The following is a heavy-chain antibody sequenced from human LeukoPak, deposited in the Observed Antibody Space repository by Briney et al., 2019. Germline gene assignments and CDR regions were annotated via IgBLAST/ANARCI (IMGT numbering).Heavy chain of an antibody. D-gene: IGHD1-26*01. Sequence: PSETLSLTCAVYGGSFSGYYWSWIRQPPGKGLEWIGSIYYSGSTYYNPSLKSRVTISVDTSKNQFSLKLSSVTAADTAVYYCARQWVGGYFDYWGQGTLVTVSS. CDR3: ARQWVGGYFDY. J-gene: IGHJ4*02. CDR2: IYYSGST. CDR1: GGSFSGYY. V-gene: IGHV4-34*01.